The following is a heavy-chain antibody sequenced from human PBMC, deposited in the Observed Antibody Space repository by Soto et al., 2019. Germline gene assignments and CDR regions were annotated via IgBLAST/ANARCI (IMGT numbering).Heavy chain of an antibody. CDR1: GDSISTRSYY. D-gene: IGHD3-10*02. CDR2: IYYSVST. Sequence: ETLSPTCTVPGDSISTRSYYWGWIRQHPGKGREGLGSIYYSVSTYNNPSLGSRLSMSIDTSKPQFSLTLKSLTAAHTAMIFCARQRCSVATRAYFDLRGPGYPVPVS. V-gene: IGHV4-39*01. CDR3: ARQRCSVATRAYFDL. J-gene: IGHJ4*02.